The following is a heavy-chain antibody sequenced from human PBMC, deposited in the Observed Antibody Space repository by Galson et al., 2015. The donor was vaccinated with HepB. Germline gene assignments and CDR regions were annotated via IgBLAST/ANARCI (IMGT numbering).Heavy chain of an antibody. J-gene: IGHJ6*02. D-gene: IGHD1-1*01. V-gene: IGHV3-66*01. CDR3: ARDVDWSYGMDV. CDR2: IYSGGST. CDR1: GFTVSSNY. Sequence: SLRLSCAASGFTVSSNYMSWVRQAPGKGLEWVSVIYSGGSTYYADSVKGRFTISRDNSKNTLYLQMNSLRAEDTAVYYCARDVDWSYGMDVWGQGTTVTVSS.